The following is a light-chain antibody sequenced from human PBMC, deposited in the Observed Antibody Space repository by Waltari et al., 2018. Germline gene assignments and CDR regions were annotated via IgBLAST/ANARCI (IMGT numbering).Light chain of an antibody. CDR1: QGISNY. V-gene: IGKV1-5*03. J-gene: IGKJ2*01. CDR3: QQYNTYSS. CDR2: KAS. Sequence: DIQLTHSPSTLSASVGDRVTITCRASQGISNYLAWYQQKPGKAPNLLIYKASILKSGVSSRFSGSGSGTQFTLTISSLQPGDFATYFCQQYNTYSSFGQGTKLEIK.